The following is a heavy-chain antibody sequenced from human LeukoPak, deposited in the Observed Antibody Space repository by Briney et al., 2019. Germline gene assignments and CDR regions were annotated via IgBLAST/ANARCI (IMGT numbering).Heavy chain of an antibody. CDR2: ISSSSSYI. V-gene: IGHV3-21*01. CDR1: GFTFSSYS. D-gene: IGHD1-14*01. Sequence: PGGSLRLSCAASGFTFSSYSMNWVCQAPGKGLEWVSSISSSSSYIYYADSVKGRFTISRDNAKNSLYLQMNSLRAEDTAAYYCARGQHRDYYYYGMDVWGQGTTDTVSS. CDR3: ARGQHRDYYYYGMDV. J-gene: IGHJ6*02.